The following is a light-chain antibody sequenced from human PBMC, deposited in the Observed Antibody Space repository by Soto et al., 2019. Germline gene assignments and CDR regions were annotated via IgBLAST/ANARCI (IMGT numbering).Light chain of an antibody. CDR3: QQNRSYPST. V-gene: IGKV1-6*01. J-gene: IGKJ4*01. Sequence: AIQMTQAPSSLSASVGDRVTITCRASHGIRNDLGWYQQKPGKAPKLLIYAASSLHSGVPSRFSGSGSGTDFTLTISSLQDEDFATYYCQQNRSYPSTFGGGTKVDI. CDR2: AAS. CDR1: HGIRND.